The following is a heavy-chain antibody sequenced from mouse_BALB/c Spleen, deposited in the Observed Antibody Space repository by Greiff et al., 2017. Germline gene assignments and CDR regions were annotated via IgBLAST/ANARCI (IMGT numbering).Heavy chain of an antibody. V-gene: IGHV1-7*01. J-gene: IGHJ3*01. CDR3: ARGANWDLFAY. Sequence: VQLQQSGAELAKPGASVKMSCKASGYTFTSYWMHWVKQRPGQGLEWIGYINPSTGYTEYNQKFKDKATLTADKSSSTAYMQLSSLTSEDSAVYYCARGANWDLFAYWGQGTLVTVSA. D-gene: IGHD4-1*01. CDR1: GYTFTSYW. CDR2: INPSTGYT.